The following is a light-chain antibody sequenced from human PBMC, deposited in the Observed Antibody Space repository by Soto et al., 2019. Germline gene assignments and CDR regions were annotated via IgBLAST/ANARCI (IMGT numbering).Light chain of an antibody. CDR2: KAS. CDR3: QQYNDNWT. CDR1: QSISSW. Sequence: DIQMTQSPSTLCASVGDRVTITCRASQSISSWLAWHQQKPGKAPRLLIYKASNLESGVPSRFSGSGSGTEFTLTITSLQPDDSATYYCQQYNDNWTFGQGTKVDIK. J-gene: IGKJ1*01. V-gene: IGKV1-5*03.